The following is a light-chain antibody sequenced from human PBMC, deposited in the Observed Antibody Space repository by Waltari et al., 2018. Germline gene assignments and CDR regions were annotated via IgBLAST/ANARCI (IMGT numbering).Light chain of an antibody. CDR1: QSVSSY. CDR3: QQRSNGIT. Sequence: IVLTQSLATLSLSPGERATLSCRASQSVSSYLAWYQQKPGQAPRLLIYDASNRATGIPARFSGSGSGTDFTLTINSLEPEDFAVYYCQQRSNGITFGQGTRLEIK. CDR2: DAS. V-gene: IGKV3-11*01. J-gene: IGKJ5*01.